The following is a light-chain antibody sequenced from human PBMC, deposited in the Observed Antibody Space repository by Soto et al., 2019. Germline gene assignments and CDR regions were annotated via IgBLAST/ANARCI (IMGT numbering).Light chain of an antibody. CDR1: QSVGRNY. CDR3: QQYGTSTSA. J-gene: IGKJ1*01. Sequence: EIVLTQSPGTLSLSPGERATLSCRASQSVGRNYLAWYQQKPGQAPRILIFAASSRASGIPDRFSGSGSGSDFHLSISRVEQEDFEVYYCQQYGTSTSAFGQGTKVEIK. CDR2: AAS. V-gene: IGKV3-20*01.